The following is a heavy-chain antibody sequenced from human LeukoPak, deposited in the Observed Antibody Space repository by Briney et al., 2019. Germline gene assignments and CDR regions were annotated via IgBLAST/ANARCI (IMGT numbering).Heavy chain of an antibody. D-gene: IGHD2-15*01. CDR1: GYTFTSYA. CDR3: ARKSVAATPRDIVYQYSYMDV. Sequence: WASVKVSCKSSGYTFTSYAMNWVRQAPGQGLEWMGWISTNTGNPTYAQGFTGRFVFSLDTSVSTAYLQISSLKAEDTAVYYCARKSVAATPRDIVYQYSYMDVWGKGTTVTVSS. CDR2: ISTNTGNP. V-gene: IGHV7-4-1*02. J-gene: IGHJ6*03.